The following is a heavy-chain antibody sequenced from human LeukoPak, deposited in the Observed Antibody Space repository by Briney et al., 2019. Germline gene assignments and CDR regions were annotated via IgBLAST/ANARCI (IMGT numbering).Heavy chain of an antibody. V-gene: IGHV3-48*01. D-gene: IGHD3-10*01. Sequence: GGSLRLSCAASGFTFSSYSMNWVRQAPGKGLEWVSYISSSSSTIYYADSVKGRFTISRDNAKNTLYLQMNSLRAEDTAVYYCAKMGKTENHYGSGRFSYYYYMDVWGKGTTVTISS. CDR1: GFTFSSYS. CDR3: AKMGKTENHYGSGRFSYYYYMDV. J-gene: IGHJ6*03. CDR2: ISSSSSTI.